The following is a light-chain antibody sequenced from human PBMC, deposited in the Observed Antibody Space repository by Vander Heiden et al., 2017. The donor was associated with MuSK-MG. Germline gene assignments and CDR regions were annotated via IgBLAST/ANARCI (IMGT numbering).Light chain of an antibody. Sequence: QSVLTQPPPASGTPGQRVTISCSGSSSNIGSNTGNWYQQHPGTAPKLLIYSNNQRPSGVPARFSGSKYGTSASLAISGLQSEDEADYYCAAWDDSRNGVVFGGGTKLTVL. CDR1: SSNIGSNT. J-gene: IGLJ2*01. CDR2: SNN. V-gene: IGLV1-44*01. CDR3: AAWDDSRNGVV.